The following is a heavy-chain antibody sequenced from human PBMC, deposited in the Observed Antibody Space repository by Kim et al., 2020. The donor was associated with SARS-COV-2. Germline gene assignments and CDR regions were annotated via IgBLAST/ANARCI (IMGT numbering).Heavy chain of an antibody. J-gene: IGHJ4*02. CDR3: AKVGARATVTTRGHFDY. CDR2: ISGSGGST. Sequence: GGSLRLSCAASGFTFSSYAMSWVRQAPGKGLEWVSAISGSGGSTYYADSVKGRFTISRDNSKNTLYLQMNSLRAEDTAVYYCAKVGARATVTTRGHFDYWGQGTLVTVSS. CDR1: GFTFSSYA. V-gene: IGHV3-23*01. D-gene: IGHD4-17*01.